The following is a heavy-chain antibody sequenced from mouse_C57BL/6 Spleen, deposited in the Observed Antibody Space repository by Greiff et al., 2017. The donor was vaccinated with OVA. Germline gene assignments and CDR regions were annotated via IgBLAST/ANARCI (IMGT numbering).Heavy chain of an antibody. CDR2: IDPETGGT. J-gene: IGHJ2*01. D-gene: IGHD1-1*01. V-gene: IGHV1-15*01. CDR1: GYTFTDYE. Sequence: VQLQESGAELVRPGASVTLSCKASGYTFTDYEMHWVKQTPVHGLEWIGAIDPETGGTAYNQKFKGKAILTADKSSSTAYMELRSLTSEDSAVYYCTSYGSRGYWGQGTTLTVSS. CDR3: TSYGSRGY.